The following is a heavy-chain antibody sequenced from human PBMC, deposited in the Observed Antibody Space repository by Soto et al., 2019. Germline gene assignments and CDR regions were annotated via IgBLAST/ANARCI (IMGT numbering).Heavy chain of an antibody. CDR3: ARYYIAAAGTDFDY. D-gene: IGHD6-13*01. Sequence: ASVKVSCKASGYTFTSYAMHWVRQAPGQRLEWMGWINAGNGNTKYSQKFQGRVTMTTDTSTSTAYMELRSLRSDDTAVYYCARYYIAAAGTDFDYWGQGTLVTVSS. V-gene: IGHV1-3*01. CDR2: INAGNGNT. J-gene: IGHJ4*02. CDR1: GYTFTSYA.